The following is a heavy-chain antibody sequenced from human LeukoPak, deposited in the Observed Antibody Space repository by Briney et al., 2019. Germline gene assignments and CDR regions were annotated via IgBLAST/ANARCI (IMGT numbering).Heavy chain of an antibody. CDR2: IYYSGST. D-gene: IGHD6-19*01. CDR1: GGSTSSYY. CDR3: ARHSGAGTGFVY. J-gene: IGHJ4*02. Sequence: SETLSLTCTVSGGSTSSYYWSWIRQPPGKGLEWIGYIYYSGSTNYNPSLKSRLTISIDTSKNQFSLKLSSVTAADTAVYYCARHSGAGTGFVYWGQGTLVTVSS. V-gene: IGHV4-59*08.